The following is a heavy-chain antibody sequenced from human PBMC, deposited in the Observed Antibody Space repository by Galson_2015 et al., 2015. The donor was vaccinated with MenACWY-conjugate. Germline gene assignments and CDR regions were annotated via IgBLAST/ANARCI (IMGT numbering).Heavy chain of an antibody. V-gene: IGHV3-7*03. CDR1: GFTLSHYY. CDR3: ATMRQGNTWYGYTLDY. CDR2: IRGDGSET. Sequence: SLRLSCAASGFTLSHYYMSWVRQAPGKGLEWVATIRGDGSETFHLNSVKDRFTISRDNAQNSLFLQMDSLRAEDTAVYYCATMRQGNTWYGYTLDYWGQGTLVTVSS. D-gene: IGHD6-13*01. J-gene: IGHJ4*02.